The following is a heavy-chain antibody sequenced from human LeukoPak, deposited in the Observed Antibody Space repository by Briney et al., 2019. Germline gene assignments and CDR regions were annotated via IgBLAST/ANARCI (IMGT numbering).Heavy chain of an antibody. Sequence: SVKVSCKASGYTFTGYYMHWVRQAPGQGLEWMGGIIPIFGTANYAQKFQGRVTITTDESTSTAYMELSSLRSEDTAVYYCARDRDGYSPYFDYWGQGTLVTVSS. CDR3: ARDRDGYSPYFDY. CDR2: IIPIFGTA. D-gene: IGHD5-24*01. V-gene: IGHV1-69*05. CDR1: GYTFTGYY. J-gene: IGHJ4*02.